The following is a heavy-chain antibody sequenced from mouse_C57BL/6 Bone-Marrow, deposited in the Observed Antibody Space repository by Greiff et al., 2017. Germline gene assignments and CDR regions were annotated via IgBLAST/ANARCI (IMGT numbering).Heavy chain of an antibody. Sequence: QVQLQQPGAELVMPGASVKLSCKASGYTFTSYWMHWVKQRPGQGLEWIGEIDPSDSYINYNQKFKGKSTLTVDKSSSTAYMQLSSLTSEDSAVYYCARGLFDYWGQGTTLTVSS. J-gene: IGHJ2*01. CDR2: IDPSDSYI. D-gene: IGHD3-3*01. CDR3: ARGLFDY. CDR1: GYTFTSYW. V-gene: IGHV1-69*01.